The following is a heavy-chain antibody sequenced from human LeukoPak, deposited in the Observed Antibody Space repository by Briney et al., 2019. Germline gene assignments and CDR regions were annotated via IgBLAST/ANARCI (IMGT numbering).Heavy chain of an antibody. J-gene: IGHJ4*02. V-gene: IGHV3-74*01. CDR2: ISSDGSNT. CDR1: EFSVGSNY. Sequence: GGSLRLSCAASEFSVGSNYMTWVRQAPGKGLVWVSRISSDGSNTNYADSVKGRFTISRDNANNTLYLQMNSLRAEDTAVYYCVLVSLTPGWGQGTLVTVSS. CDR3: VLVSLTPG. D-gene: IGHD3-3*02.